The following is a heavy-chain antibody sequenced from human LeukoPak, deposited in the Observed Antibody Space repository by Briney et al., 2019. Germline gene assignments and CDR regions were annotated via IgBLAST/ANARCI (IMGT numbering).Heavy chain of an antibody. J-gene: IGHJ5*02. CDR3: TRDRPHNWFDP. Sequence: SVKVSCKASEYSFVSYYIHWVRQAPGEGLEWVGLIHPNDGIRNYAQKFQDRVTMTVDRSTTTFYMELSSLTSEDTAVYYCTRDRPHNWFDPWGQGTPVTVSP. V-gene: IGHV1-46*01. CDR1: EYSFVSYY. CDR2: IHPNDGIR.